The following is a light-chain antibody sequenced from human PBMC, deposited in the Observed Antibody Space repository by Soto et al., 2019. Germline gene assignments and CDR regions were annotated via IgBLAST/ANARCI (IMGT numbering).Light chain of an antibody. CDR2: DAR. Sequence: SYELTQPPSVSVAPGQTARITCGGDNVGGKSGQWYQEKPGQAPVLVLYDARDRPSWIPERFSGSNSGNTATLIISSVEAGDDADFYCQVWDTITDQYIFGSGTKVTVL. CDR3: QVWDTITDQYI. V-gene: IGLV3-21*02. J-gene: IGLJ1*01. CDR1: NVGGKS.